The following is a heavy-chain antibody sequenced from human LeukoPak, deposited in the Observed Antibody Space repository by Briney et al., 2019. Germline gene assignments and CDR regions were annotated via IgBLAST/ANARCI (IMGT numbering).Heavy chain of an antibody. CDR3: ARYRYSSSWVRIGYYYYMDV. CDR2: IYHSGST. CDR1: GGSISSSNW. D-gene: IGHD6-13*01. V-gene: IGHV4-4*02. J-gene: IGHJ6*03. Sequence: SETLSLTCAVSGGSISSSNWWNWVRQPPGKGLEWIGEIYHSGSTNYNPSLKSRVTISVDKSKNQFSLKLSSVTAADTAVYYCARYRYSSSWVRIGYYYYMDVWGKGTTVTVSS.